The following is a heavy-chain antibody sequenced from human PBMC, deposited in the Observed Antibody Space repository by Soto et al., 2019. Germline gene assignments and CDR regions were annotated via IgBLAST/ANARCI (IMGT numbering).Heavy chain of an antibody. V-gene: IGHV3-7*01. D-gene: IGHD5-18*01. CDR2: INQDESEK. Sequence: GGSLRLSCAASGFIFSDYWMTWVRQSPGKGLEWVANINQDESEKYYVDSVKGRFTISRDNTKNSLYLQMNSLRAEDTAVYYCVAGMGNFDQWGQGTLVTASS. CDR3: VAGMGNFDQ. CDR1: GFIFSDYW. J-gene: IGHJ4*02.